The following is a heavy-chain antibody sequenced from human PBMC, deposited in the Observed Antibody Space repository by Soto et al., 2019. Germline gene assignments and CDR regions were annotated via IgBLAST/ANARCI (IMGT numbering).Heavy chain of an antibody. V-gene: IGHV6-1*01. CDR1: GDSVSSNTAS. CDR3: AKGANLGPKTGYAFDP. D-gene: IGHD5-12*01. J-gene: IGHJ5*02. CDR2: TYFRSKWYN. Sequence: SQTLSLTCALSGDSVSSNTASWNWIRQSPSRGLEWLGRTYFRSKWYNDYAVSVKSRIIINPETSNNQFSLQLNSVTPEDMAVYFCAKGANLGPKTGYAFDPWGQGIMVTVSS.